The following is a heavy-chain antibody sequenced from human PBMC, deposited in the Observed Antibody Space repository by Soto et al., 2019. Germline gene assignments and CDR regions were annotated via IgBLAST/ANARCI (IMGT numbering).Heavy chain of an antibody. D-gene: IGHD6-19*01. V-gene: IGHV3-23*01. Sequence: GGTLRLSCNASGFTFSSYAMNWVRQAPGKGLEWVSAISGSGGSTYYADSVKGRFTTSRDNSKNTLYLQMNSLRAEDTAVYYCAKSSPNSSGWYGRYYYYYYGMDVWGQGTTVTVSS. CDR3: AKSSPNSSGWYGRYYYYYYGMDV. CDR2: ISGSGGST. J-gene: IGHJ6*02. CDR1: GFTFSSYA.